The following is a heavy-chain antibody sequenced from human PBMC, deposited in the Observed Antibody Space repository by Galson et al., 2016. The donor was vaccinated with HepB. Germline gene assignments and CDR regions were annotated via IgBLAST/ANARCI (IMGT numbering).Heavy chain of an antibody. J-gene: IGHJ5*02. D-gene: IGHD3-3*01. V-gene: IGHV4-59*13. CDR1: GGSISGCY. Sequence: LSLTCTVSGGSISGCYWSWIRQPPGKGLEWIGYIYHSGSTIYNPSLKSRVTISIDTSRNQFSLRLNSVTAADTAVYYCARDGTMFGVAAHWFDPWGQGTLVTVSS. CDR3: ARDGTMFGVAAHWFDP. CDR2: IYHSGST.